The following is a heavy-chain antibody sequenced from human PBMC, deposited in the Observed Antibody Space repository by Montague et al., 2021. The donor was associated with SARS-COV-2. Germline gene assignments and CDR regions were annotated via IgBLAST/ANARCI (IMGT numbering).Heavy chain of an antibody. V-gene: IGHV4-39*01. Sequence: SETLSLTCTVSGASITSTNYYWGWIRQPPGKGLEWIGNLYSPGSAYYNPSLKSRGTISVDKSKNQFSLNLTSVTAADTAIYYCLRRESRPRHYREEIDYWGQGTLVTVSS. CDR1: GASITSTNYY. CDR3: LRRESRPRHYREEIDY. CDR2: LYSPGSA. D-gene: IGHD1-14*01. J-gene: IGHJ4*02.